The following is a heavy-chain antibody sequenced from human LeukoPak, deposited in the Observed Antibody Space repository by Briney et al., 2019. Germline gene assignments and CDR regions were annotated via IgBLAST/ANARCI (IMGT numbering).Heavy chain of an antibody. CDR1: GASISSYY. CDR2: LSYSVHS. D-gene: IGHD6-13*01. CDR3: ARVAVAGTGPDY. V-gene: IGHV4-59*01. Sequence: PSETLSLTCTVSGASISSYYWSWIRQPPGKGLEWVGFLSYSVHSDYNPSLKSRVTISVDTSKNQFSLRLSSVTAADTAIYYCARVAVAGTGPDYWGQGTLVTVSS. J-gene: IGHJ4*02.